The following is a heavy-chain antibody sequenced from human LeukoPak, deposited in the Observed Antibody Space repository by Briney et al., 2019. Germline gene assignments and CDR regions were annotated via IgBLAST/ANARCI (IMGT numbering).Heavy chain of an antibody. D-gene: IGHD5-18*01. CDR2: IYYSGST. J-gene: IGHJ3*02. CDR3: ARHVLIQLWYPGAFDI. Sequence: SETLSLTSTVSGGSTSSGTYYWGWIRQPPGKGLEWIGSIYYSGSTYYNPSLKSRVTISVDTSKNQFSLKLSSVTAADTAVYYRARHVLIQLWYPGAFDIWGQGTMVTVSS. V-gene: IGHV4-39*01. CDR1: GGSTSSGTYY.